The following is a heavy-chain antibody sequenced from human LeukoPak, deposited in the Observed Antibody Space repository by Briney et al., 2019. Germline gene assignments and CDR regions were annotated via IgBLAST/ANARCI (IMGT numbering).Heavy chain of an antibody. Sequence: ASVKVSCKASGYTFTSYGISWVRQAPGQGLEWMGWISAYNGNTNYAQKFQGRVTMTRDTSISTAYMELSRLRSDDTAVYYCARTEMYSSSAPGADYWGQGTLVTVSS. D-gene: IGHD6-13*01. CDR2: ISAYNGNT. CDR3: ARTEMYSSSAPGADY. CDR1: GYTFTSYG. J-gene: IGHJ4*02. V-gene: IGHV1-18*01.